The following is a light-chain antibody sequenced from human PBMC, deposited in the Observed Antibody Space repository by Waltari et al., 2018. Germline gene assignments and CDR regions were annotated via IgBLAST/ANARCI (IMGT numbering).Light chain of an antibody. CDR3: SSYTSSSTRGVV. CDR1: SSDVGGYNF. J-gene: IGLJ2*01. Sequence: QSALTQPASVSGSPGQSIILSCTGTSSDVGGYNFVSWYQQHPGKAPKLMIYDVTKRPSGGSDRFSGSKSGNPASLTISGLQAEDEADYYCSSYTSSSTRGVVFGGGTKVTVI. CDR2: DVT. V-gene: IGLV2-14*01.